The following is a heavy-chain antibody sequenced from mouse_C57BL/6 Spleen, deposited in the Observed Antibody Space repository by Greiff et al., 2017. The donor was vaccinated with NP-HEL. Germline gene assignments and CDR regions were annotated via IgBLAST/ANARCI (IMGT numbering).Heavy chain of an antibody. V-gene: IGHV1-54*01. D-gene: IGHD1-1*01. CDR3: ASPYYYGSSWFAY. CDR1: GYAFTNYL. Sequence: VKVVESGAELVRPGTSVKVSCKASGYAFTNYLIEWVKQRPGQGLEWIGVINPGSGGTNYNEKFKGKATLTADKSSSTAYMQLSSLTSEDSAVYFCASPYYYGSSWFAYWGQGTLVTVSA. J-gene: IGHJ3*01. CDR2: INPGSGGT.